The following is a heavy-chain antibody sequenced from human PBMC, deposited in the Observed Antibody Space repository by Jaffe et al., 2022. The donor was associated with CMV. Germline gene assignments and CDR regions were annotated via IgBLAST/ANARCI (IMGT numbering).Heavy chain of an antibody. CDR3: AKDGFCSSTSCYPNHFDY. Sequence: QVQLVESGGGVVQPGRSLRLSCAASGFTFSYYGMHWVRQAPGKGLEWVAVISYDGNNKYYVDSVEGRFTISRDNSKNTLYLQMNSLRAEDTAVYYCAKDGFCSSTSCYPNHFDYWGQGTLVTVSS. D-gene: IGHD2-2*01. CDR2: ISYDGNNK. V-gene: IGHV3-30*18. J-gene: IGHJ4*02. CDR1: GFTFSYYG.